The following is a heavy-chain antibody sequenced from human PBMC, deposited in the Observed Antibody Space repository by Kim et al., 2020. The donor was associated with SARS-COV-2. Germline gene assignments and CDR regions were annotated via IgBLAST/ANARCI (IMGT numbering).Heavy chain of an antibody. Sequence: SETYYVDLVNGRFSISRDNSKNSLYLQMNSLRVEDTAVYYCARDGSAFDSWGQGTLVTVSS. CDR3: ARDGSAFDS. V-gene: IGHV3-7*01. J-gene: IGHJ4*02. D-gene: IGHD2-15*01. CDR2: SET.